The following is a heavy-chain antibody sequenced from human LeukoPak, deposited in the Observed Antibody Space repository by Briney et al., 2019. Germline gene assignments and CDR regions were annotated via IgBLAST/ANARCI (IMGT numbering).Heavy chain of an antibody. CDR3: ATSEWRADRFDY. V-gene: IGHV1-18*01. D-gene: IGHD2-8*01. CDR1: GYTFTSYG. CDR2: ISAYNGNT. Sequence: GASVKVSCKASGYTFTSYGISWVRQAPGQGLEWMGWISAYNGNTNYAQKLQGRVTMTTDTSTSAAYMELRSLRSDDTAVYYCATSEWRADRFDYWGQGTLVTVSS. J-gene: IGHJ4*02.